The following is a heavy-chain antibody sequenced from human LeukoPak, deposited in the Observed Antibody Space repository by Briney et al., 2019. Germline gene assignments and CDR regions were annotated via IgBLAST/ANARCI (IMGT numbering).Heavy chain of an antibody. CDR3: ARSECRGSCHTDI. D-gene: IGHD2-15*01. Sequence: GGSLRLSCAASGFTFSSYSMNWVRQAPGKGLEWVSSISSSSSYIYYADSVKGRFTISRDNAKNSLYLQMNSLRAEDTAVYYCARSECRGSCHTDIWGQGTMVTVST. J-gene: IGHJ3*02. CDR2: ISSSSSYI. V-gene: IGHV3-21*01. CDR1: GFTFSSYS.